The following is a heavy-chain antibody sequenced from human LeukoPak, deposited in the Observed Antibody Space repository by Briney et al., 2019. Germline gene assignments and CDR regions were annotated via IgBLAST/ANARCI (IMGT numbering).Heavy chain of an antibody. J-gene: IGHJ4*02. Sequence: WGSLRLTWAASGLTFSSYAMSWIRQAPGKGLEWVSRISGSGGSTNYADSVKGRFTISRDNSKNTLYLQMNSLRAEDTAVYYCAKSNYFDGGGYYFFDYWGQGTLVTVSS. V-gene: IGHV3-23*01. D-gene: IGHD3-22*01. CDR1: GLTFSSYA. CDR3: AKSNYFDGGGYYFFDY. CDR2: ISGSGGST.